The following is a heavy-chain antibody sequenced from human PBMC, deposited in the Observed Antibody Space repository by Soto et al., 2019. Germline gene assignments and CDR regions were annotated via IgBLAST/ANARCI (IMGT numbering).Heavy chain of an antibody. V-gene: IGHV3-23*01. CDR1: GFTFSSYA. D-gene: IGHD3-9*01. J-gene: IGHJ6*02. CDR3: AKDDKGLRYFDWLFTPPLSDYGTDV. CDR2: ISGSGGST. Sequence: GGSLRLSCAASGFTFSSYAMSWVRQAPGKGLEWVSAISGSGGSTYYADSVKRRFTISRDNSKNTLYLQMNSLRAEDTAVYYCAKDDKGLRYFDWLFTPPLSDYGTDVWDQGTTVTGFS.